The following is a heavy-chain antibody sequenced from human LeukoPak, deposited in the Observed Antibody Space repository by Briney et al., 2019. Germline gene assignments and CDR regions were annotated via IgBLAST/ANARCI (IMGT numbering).Heavy chain of an antibody. Sequence: GASVKVSCKASGYTFTSLGINWVRQAPGQGLEWMGWIGTYTGNGNFAQKFQGRVTLTTDTSTSTVFMELRGLTSDDTAVYYCARDGGVTTTPDYWGQGTLVTVSS. J-gene: IGHJ4*02. CDR1: GYTFTSLG. D-gene: IGHD4-17*01. CDR3: ARDGGVTTTPDY. V-gene: IGHV1-18*01. CDR2: IGTYTGNG.